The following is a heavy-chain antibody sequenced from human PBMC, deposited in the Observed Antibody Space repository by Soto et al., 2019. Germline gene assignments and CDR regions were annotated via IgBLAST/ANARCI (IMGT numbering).Heavy chain of an antibody. D-gene: IGHD3-22*01. CDR2: NRNAEST. V-gene: IGHV4-4*02. J-gene: IGHJ4*02. CDR1: GGSISTENW. Sequence: LSLTCAVSGGSISTENWWNWVRQPPGKGLEWIGENRNAESTNYNPTFQSRVTMSVDKSRELFSLRLSSVTAADTAVYYCARRTRPRRYYDAEDYWGQGILVTVSS. CDR3: ARRTRPRRYYDAEDY.